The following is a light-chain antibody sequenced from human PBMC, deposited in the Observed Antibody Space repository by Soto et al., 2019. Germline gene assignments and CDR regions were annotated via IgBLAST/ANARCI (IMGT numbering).Light chain of an antibody. CDR1: SSDGGGYNY. V-gene: IGLV2-14*03. J-gene: IGLJ1*01. Sequence: QSALTQPASVSESPRQSITISCTGTSSDGGGYNYVSWYQHHPGKAPKLMIFDVSNRPSGVSNRFSGSKSGNTVSLTISGLQPEDEAAYYCSSYTTSNTRQIVFGTGTKVTVL. CDR2: DVS. CDR3: SSYTTSNTRQIV.